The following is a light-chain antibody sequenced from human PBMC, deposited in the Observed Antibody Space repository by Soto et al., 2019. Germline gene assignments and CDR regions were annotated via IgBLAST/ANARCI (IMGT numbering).Light chain of an antibody. Sequence: QSVLTQPASVSGSPGQSITISCAGTSSDIGGYNCVSWYQQHPGKAPKVMIYEVSNRPSGVSNRFSGSKSGNTASLTISGVQAEDEADYYCSSYTSSSTLYVFGSGTKVTAL. CDR3: SSYTSSSTLYV. V-gene: IGLV2-14*01. J-gene: IGLJ1*01. CDR2: EVS. CDR1: SSDIGGYNC.